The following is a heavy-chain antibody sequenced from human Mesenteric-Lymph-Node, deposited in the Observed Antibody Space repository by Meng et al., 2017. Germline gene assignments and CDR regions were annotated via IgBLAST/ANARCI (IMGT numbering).Heavy chain of an antibody. Sequence: QVQLVQSGSELKKPGASVKVSCKASGYTFTSQAMNWVRQAPGQGLEWMGRINTNTGNPGYAQGFTGRFVFSLDTSVSTAYLQITSLKAEDTAVYYCAGGPNYYDSSGYYCWGQGTLVTVSS. CDR1: GYTFTSQA. CDR2: INTNTGNP. V-gene: IGHV7-4-1*02. J-gene: IGHJ4*02. D-gene: IGHD3-22*01. CDR3: AGGPNYYDSSGYYC.